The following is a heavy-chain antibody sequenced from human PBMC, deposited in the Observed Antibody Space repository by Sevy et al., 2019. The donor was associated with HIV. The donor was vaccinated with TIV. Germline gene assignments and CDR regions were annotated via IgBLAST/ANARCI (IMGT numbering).Heavy chain of an antibody. CDR3: VGCSSIGYHQGWFDP. CDR1: GFTFSTSS. CDR2: VSSSSSFI. Sequence: GGSLRLSCAAPGFTFSTSSMSWVRQAPGKGLEWVSSVSSSSSFIYYADSVKGRFTISRDNAKNSLYLQMNSLRAEDTAVYFCVGCSSIGYHQGWFDPWGQGTLVTVSS. V-gene: IGHV3-21*01. D-gene: IGHD2-2*01. J-gene: IGHJ5*02.